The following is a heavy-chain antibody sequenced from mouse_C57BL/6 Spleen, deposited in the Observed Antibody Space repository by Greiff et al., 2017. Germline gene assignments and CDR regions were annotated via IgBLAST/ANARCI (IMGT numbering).Heavy chain of an antibody. V-gene: IGHV5-12*01. CDR1: GFTFSDYY. J-gene: IGHJ3*01. D-gene: IGHD2-4*01. CDR3: ARQSDYDDAWFAY. Sequence: EVQLLESGGGLVQPGGSLTLSCAASGFTFSDYYMYWVRQTPEKSLEWVAYISHGGGSTEYPDTVKGRFTMSRDNAKNTMYLQMRSLKSEDTAVYYCARQSDYDDAWFAYWGQGTLVTVSA. CDR2: ISHGGGST.